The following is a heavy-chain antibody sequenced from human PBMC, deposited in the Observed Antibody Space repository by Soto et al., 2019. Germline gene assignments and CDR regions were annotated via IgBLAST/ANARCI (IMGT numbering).Heavy chain of an antibody. CDR3: AKRSSSSTFDY. CDR1: GFTFRSYA. CDR2: ISGSDDST. J-gene: IGHJ4*02. D-gene: IGHD6-6*01. Sequence: EVQLLESGGGLVQPGGSLRLSCAASGFTFRSYAMSWVRQAPGKGLEWVSVISGSDDSTYYADSVKGRFTISRYNSKNMVYSQMHSLRAEDTAVYYCAKRSSSSTFDYWGQGTLVTVSS. V-gene: IGHV3-23*01.